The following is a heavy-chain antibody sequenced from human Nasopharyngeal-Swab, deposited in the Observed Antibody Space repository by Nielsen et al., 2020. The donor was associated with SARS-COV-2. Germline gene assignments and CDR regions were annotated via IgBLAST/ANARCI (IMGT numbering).Heavy chain of an antibody. D-gene: IGHD3-22*01. CDR2: IYYSGST. CDR1: GGSISSGGYY. J-gene: IGHJ3*02. CDR3: ARARITMIVVVDAFDI. V-gene: IGHV4-31*03. Sequence: SVTLSLTCTVSGGSISSGGYYWSWIRQHPGKGLEWIGYIYYSGSTYYNPSLKSRVTISVDTSKNQFSLKLSSVTAADTAVYYCARARITMIVVVDAFDIWGQGTMVTVSS.